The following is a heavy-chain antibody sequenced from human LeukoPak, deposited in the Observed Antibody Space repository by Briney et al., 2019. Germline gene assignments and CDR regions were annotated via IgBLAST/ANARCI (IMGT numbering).Heavy chain of an antibody. D-gene: IGHD2-2*01. CDR2: INHSGST. CDR1: GGSFSGYY. CDR3: ANNPGPIVVVPAAIMDV. V-gene: IGHV4-34*01. Sequence: SSETLSLTCAVYGGSFSGYYWSWIRQPPGKGLEWIGEINHSGSTNYNPSLKSRVTISVDTSKNQFSLKLSSVTAADTAVYYCANNPGPIVVVPAAIMDVWGKGTTVTVSS. J-gene: IGHJ6*04.